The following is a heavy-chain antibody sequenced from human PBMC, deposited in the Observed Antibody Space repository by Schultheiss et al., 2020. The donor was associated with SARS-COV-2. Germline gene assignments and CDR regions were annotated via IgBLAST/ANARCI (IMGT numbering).Heavy chain of an antibody. D-gene: IGHD2-2*01. Sequence: SETLSLTCTVSDDSINSNNYSWAWIRQPPGKGLEWIGYIYYSGSTNYNPSLKSRVTMSVDTSKNQFSLKLSSVTAADTAVYYCARNIVVVSSGGDYYYYYYMDVWGKGTTVTVSS. CDR2: IYYSGST. J-gene: IGHJ6*03. CDR3: ARNIVVVSSGGDYYYYYYMDV. CDR1: DDSINSNNYS. V-gene: IGHV4-61*05.